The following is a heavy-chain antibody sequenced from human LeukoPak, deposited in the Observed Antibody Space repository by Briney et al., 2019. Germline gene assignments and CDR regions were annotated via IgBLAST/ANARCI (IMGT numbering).Heavy chain of an antibody. CDR2: IYRDGTT. CDR1: GFTFSSTY. D-gene: IGHD5-24*01. CDR3: AAHVEMATILSY. J-gene: IGHJ4*02. V-gene: IGHV3-66*01. Sequence: AGGSLRLSCAASGFTFSSTYMSWVRQAPGRGLEWVSVIYRDGTTSYAGSVKGRFTISRDNSKSTLYLQMNSLRAEDTAVYYCAAHVEMATILSYWGQGTLVTVSS.